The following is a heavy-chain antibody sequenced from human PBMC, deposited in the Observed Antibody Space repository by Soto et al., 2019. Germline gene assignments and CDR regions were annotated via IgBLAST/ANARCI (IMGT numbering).Heavy chain of an antibody. CDR2: ISWNSGTI. CDR1: GFIFDDYA. CDR3: TKGRSTNCFAPVDY. Sequence: EVQLVEYGGDLLQHGRSLRLSCAASGFIFDDYAMHWVRQAPGKGLEWVSRISWNSGTIVYADSVKGRFTSSRDNAKNSQYLQMNSRITVDTAFYYCTKGRSTNCFAPVDYLGQGNLVTLSS. J-gene: IGHJ4*02. V-gene: IGHV3-9*01. D-gene: IGHD2-2*01.